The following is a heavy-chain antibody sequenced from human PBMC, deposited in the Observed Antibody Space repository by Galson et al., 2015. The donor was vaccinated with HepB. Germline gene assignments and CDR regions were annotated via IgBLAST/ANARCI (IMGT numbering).Heavy chain of an antibody. J-gene: IGHJ4*02. CDR2: IRSKAYGGTT. CDR1: GFTFGDYA. D-gene: IGHD3-10*01. CDR3: TRATYYYGSGSYSGEY. V-gene: IGHV3-49*03. Sequence: SLRLSCAASGFTFGDYAMSWFRQAPGKGLEWVGFIRSKAYGGTTEYAASVKGRFTISRDDSKSIAYLQMNSLKTEDTAVYYCTRATYYYGSGSYSGEYWGQGTLVTVSS.